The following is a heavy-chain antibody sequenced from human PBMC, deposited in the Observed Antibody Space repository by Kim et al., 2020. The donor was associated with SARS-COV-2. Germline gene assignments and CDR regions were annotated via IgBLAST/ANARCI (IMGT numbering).Heavy chain of an antibody. CDR3: ARGITIFGVGTQPVDY. CDR2: IYYSGST. CDR1: GGSISSGGYY. Sequence: SETLSLTCTVSGGSISSGGYYWSWIRQHPGKGLEWIGYIYYSGSTYYNPSLKSRVTISVDTSKNQFSLKLSSVTAADTAVYYCARGITIFGVGTQPVDYWGQGTLVTVSS. V-gene: IGHV4-31*03. D-gene: IGHD3-3*01. J-gene: IGHJ4*02.